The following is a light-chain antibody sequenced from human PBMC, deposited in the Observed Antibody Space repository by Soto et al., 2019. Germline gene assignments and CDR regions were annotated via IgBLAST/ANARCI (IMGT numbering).Light chain of an antibody. Sequence: EIVLTQSPATLSLSPGERATLSCRASQYITIYLAWYQQKPGQAPRLLIYDASNRATGIPARFSGSGSGTDFTLTISSLEPDDFAVYYCQEYGTSRTFGQGTKVDIK. CDR1: QYITIY. V-gene: IGKV3-11*01. J-gene: IGKJ1*01. CDR2: DAS. CDR3: QEYGTSRT.